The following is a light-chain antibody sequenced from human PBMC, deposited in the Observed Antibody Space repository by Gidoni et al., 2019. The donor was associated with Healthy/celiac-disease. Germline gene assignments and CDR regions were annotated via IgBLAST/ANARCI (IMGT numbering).Light chain of an antibody. CDR1: SSDVGGYNY. CDR3: SSYTSSSTVV. Sequence: QSALTQPASVSGSPGQSITISCTGTSSDVGGYNYVSWYQQHPGNAPKLMIDEVSNRPSGVSNRFSGSKSGNTASLTISGLQAEDEADYYCSSYTSSSTVVFGGGTKLTVL. J-gene: IGLJ2*01. V-gene: IGLV2-14*01. CDR2: EVS.